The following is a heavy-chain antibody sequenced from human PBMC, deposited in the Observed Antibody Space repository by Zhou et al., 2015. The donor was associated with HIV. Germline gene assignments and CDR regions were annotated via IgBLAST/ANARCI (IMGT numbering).Heavy chain of an antibody. Sequence: QVQLVESGGGVVQPGRSLRLSCAASGFTFSSYGMHWVRQAPGKGLEWVSAISGSGGSTYYADSVKGRFTISRDNTKNSLYLQMNNLRVEDTALYYCARGQRIAAQYTTRPYYYYFLDLWGKGTTVTVSS. CDR3: ARGQRIAAQYTTRPYYYYFLDL. J-gene: IGHJ6*04. V-gene: IGHV3-NL1*01. CDR1: GFTFSSYG. CDR2: ISGSGGST. D-gene: IGHD6-6*01.